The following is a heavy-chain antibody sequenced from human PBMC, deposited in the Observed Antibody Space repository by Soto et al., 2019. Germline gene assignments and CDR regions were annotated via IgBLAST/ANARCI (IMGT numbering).Heavy chain of an antibody. J-gene: IGHJ6*02. CDR3: ARGTRWELLRNYYSCCMDV. CDR2: INHSGST. Sequence: SETLYLTCAVYGGSFSGYYWSWIRQPPGKGLEWIGEINHSGSTNYNPSLKSRVTISVDTSKNQFSLKLSSVTAADTAVYYCARGTRWELLRNYYSCCMDVWGPGTSLTVFS. V-gene: IGHV4-34*01. CDR1: GGSFSGYY. D-gene: IGHD1-26*01.